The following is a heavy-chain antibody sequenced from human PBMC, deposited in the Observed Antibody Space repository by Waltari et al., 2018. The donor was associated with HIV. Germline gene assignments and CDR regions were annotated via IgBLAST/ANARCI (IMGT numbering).Heavy chain of an antibody. CDR1: GGSFSGYY. D-gene: IGHD2-15*01. CDR2: INQSGST. Sequence: QVQLQQWGAGLLKPSETLSLTCAVYGGSFSGYYWSWIRQPPGKGLEWIGEINQSGSTNYNPSLKSRVTISVDTSKNQFSLKLSSVTAADTAVYYCARHPIVAFNWFDPWGQGTLVTVSS. V-gene: IGHV4-34*01. J-gene: IGHJ5*02. CDR3: ARHPIVAFNWFDP.